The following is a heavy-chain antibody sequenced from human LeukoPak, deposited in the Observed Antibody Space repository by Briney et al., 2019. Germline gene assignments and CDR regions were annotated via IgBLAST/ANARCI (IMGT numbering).Heavy chain of an antibody. CDR3: ARSVGASSWAWGALDI. D-gene: IGHD6-13*01. Sequence: GGSLRLSCAASGFTFSSYSMNWVRQAPGKGLEWVSSISSSSSYIYYADSVKGRFTISRDNAKNSLYLQMNSLRAEDTAVYYCARSVGASSWAWGALDIWGQGTMVTVSS. CDR1: GFTFSSYS. CDR2: ISSSSSYI. J-gene: IGHJ3*02. V-gene: IGHV3-21*04.